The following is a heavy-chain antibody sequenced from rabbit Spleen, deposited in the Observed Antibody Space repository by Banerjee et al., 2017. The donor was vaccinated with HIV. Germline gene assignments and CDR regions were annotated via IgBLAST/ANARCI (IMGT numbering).Heavy chain of an antibody. CDR2: IYAGSSGDT. D-gene: IGHD8-1*01. CDR1: GSSFSSRYY. Sequence: QSLEESGGDLVKPGASLTLTCTASGSSFSSRYYMCWVRQAPGKGLEWIACIYAGSSGDTYYASWAKGRFTISKTSSTTVTLQMTSLTAADTATYFCARDTGTSFSSYGMDLWGPGTLVTVS. J-gene: IGHJ6*01. CDR3: ARDTGTSFSSYGMDL. V-gene: IGHV1S40*01.